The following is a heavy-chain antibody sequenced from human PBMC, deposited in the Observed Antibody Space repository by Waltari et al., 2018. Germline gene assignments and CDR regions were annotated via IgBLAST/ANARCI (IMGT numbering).Heavy chain of an antibody. D-gene: IGHD6-13*01. V-gene: IGHV3-48*04. CDR2: ISSSSRTI. J-gene: IGHJ4*02. CDR1: GFTFSSYS. CDR3: WGAAAGTGVEN. Sequence: EVQLVESGGGLVQPGGSLRHSCAASGFTFSSYSMDWVRQAPGKGLEWVSYISSSSRTIYYADSVKGRFTISRDNAKNSLYLQMNSLRAEDTAVYYCWGAAAGTGVENWGQGTLVTVSS.